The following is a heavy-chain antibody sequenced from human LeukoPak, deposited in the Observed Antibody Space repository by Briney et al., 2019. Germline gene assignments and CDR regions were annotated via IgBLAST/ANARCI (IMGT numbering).Heavy chain of an antibody. V-gene: IGHV3-30-3*01. CDR2: ISYDGTNK. J-gene: IGHJ3*02. CDR1: GFTFSTYA. CDR3: AREILTGYAFDI. D-gene: IGHD7-27*01. Sequence: GGSLRLSCAASGFTFSTYAMHWVRQAPGKGLEWVAFISYDGTNKYCADSVKGRFTISRDNSKNTLYLQMNSLRAEDTALYYCAREILTGYAFDIWGQRTMVTVSA.